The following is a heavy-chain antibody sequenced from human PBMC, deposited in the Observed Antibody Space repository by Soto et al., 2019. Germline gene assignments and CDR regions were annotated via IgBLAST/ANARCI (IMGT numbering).Heavy chain of an antibody. CDR1: GYTFTGYY. CDR3: ARSSGGYSYNGMDV. CDR2: INPKSGDT. D-gene: IGHD1-26*01. Sequence: ASVKVSCKASGYTFTGYYIHWVRQAPGQGLEWMGWINPKSGDTKYAQKFQGRVTVTRDTSISTAYMELSRLRADDAAVYYCARSSGGYSYNGMDVWGQGTTVTVSS. V-gene: IGHV1-2*02. J-gene: IGHJ6*02.